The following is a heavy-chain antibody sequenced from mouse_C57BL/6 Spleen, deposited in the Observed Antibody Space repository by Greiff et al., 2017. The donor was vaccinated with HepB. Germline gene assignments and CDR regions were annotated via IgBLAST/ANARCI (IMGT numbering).Heavy chain of an antibody. CDR1: GFTFSDYY. CDR3: ARGVGPDYYGSSYGYFDV. J-gene: IGHJ1*03. D-gene: IGHD1-1*01. CDR2: INYDGSST. V-gene: IGHV5-16*01. Sequence: VMLVESEGGLVQPGSSMKLSCTASGFTFSDYYMAWVRQVPEKGLEWVANINYDGSSTYYLDSLKSRFIISRDNAKNILYLQMSSLKSEDTATYYCARGVGPDYYGSSYGYFDVWGTGTTVTVSS.